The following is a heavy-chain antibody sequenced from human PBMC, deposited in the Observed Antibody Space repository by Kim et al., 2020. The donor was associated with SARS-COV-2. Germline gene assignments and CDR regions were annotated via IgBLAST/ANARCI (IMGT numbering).Heavy chain of an antibody. CDR3: ARDPGGGDY. CDR2: GST. V-gene: IGHV4-39*07. D-gene: IGHD1-26*01. Sequence: GSTYYNPSLKSRVTISVDTSKTQISLKLSPVTSADTAVYYCARDPGGGDYWGQGTLVTVSS. J-gene: IGHJ4*02.